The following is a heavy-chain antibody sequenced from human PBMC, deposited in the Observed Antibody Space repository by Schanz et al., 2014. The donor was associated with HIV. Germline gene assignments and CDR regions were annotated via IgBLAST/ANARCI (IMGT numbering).Heavy chain of an antibody. J-gene: IGHJ4*02. D-gene: IGHD4-17*01. V-gene: IGHV3-30*03. CDR1: GFTFSSYG. CDR2: ISYDGSDK. CDR3: ATAAVTDYSDN. Sequence: VQLVESGGGLGHPGGSLRLSCAASGFTFSSYGMHWVRQAPGKGLEWAAVISYDGSDKYYAESVKGRFIISRDNSKNTLYLQMNSLRAEDTAVYYCATAAVTDYSDNWGQGTLVTVSS.